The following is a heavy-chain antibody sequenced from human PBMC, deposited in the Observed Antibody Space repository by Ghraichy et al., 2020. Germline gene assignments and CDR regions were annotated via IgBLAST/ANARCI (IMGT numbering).Heavy chain of an antibody. CDR3: AKAGVGFGELWGYGYYYGMDV. V-gene: IGHV3-9*01. J-gene: IGHJ6*02. Sequence: GGSLRLSCAASGFTFDDYAMHWVRQAPGKGLEWVSGISWNSGSIGYADSVKGRFTISRDNAKNSLYLQMNSLRAEDTALYYCAKAGVGFGELWGYGYYYGMDVWGQGTTVTVSS. CDR1: GFTFDDYA. CDR2: ISWNSGSI. D-gene: IGHD3-10*01.